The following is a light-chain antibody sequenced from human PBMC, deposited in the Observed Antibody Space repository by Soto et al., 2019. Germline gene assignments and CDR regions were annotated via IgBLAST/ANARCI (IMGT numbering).Light chain of an antibody. J-gene: IGKJ1*01. CDR3: LQDYSWPWT. V-gene: IGKV1-6*01. CDR1: QDVRNY. CDR2: GAF. Sequence: AIQMTQSPSSLSASVGDRLTITCRASQDVRNYVDWYQQKPGKAPKFLIYGAFSLETGIPSRFSGSGYGTEFTLTINSLLPEDFATYFCLQDYSWPWTFGQGTKVEV.